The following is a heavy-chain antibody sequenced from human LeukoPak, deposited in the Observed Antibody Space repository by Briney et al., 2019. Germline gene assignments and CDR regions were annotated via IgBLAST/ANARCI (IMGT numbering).Heavy chain of an antibody. D-gene: IGHD3-22*01. CDR3: ARERYYYDSSGYYGY. V-gene: IGHV3-33*01. J-gene: IGHJ4*02. Sequence: GRSLRLSCAASGFTFSSYGMHWVRQAPGKGLEWVAVIWYDGSNKYYADSVKGRFIISRDNSKNTLYLQMNSLRAEDTAVYYCARERYYYDSSGYYGYWGQGTLVTVSS. CDR2: IWYDGSNK. CDR1: GFTFSSYG.